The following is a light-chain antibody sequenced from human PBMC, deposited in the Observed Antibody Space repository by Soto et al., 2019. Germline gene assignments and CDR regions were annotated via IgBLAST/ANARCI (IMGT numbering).Light chain of an antibody. V-gene: IGLV1-51*01. CDR2: DDN. Sequence: QSVMTQPPSVSAAPGQKVTISCSGSSSNIWGNSVSWYQQLPGTAPKLLIYDDNKRPSGIPDRFSGSKSGTSATLGITGFQTGDEADYYCGSWDSSPSAYVFGTGTKVTVL. CDR1: SSNIWGNS. J-gene: IGLJ1*01. CDR3: GSWDSSPSAYV.